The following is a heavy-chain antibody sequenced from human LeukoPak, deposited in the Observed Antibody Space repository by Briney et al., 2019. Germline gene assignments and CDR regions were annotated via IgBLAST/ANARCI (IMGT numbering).Heavy chain of an antibody. D-gene: IGHD3-10*01. Sequence: GGSLRLSCAASGFTFSDYYMSWIRQAPGKGLEWVSYISSSSSYANYADSVKGRFTISRDNAKNSPYLQMNSLRAEDTAVYYCARAYGSGRRWFDPWGQGTLVTVSS. CDR1: GFTFSDYY. CDR3: ARAYGSGRRWFDP. V-gene: IGHV3-11*05. CDR2: ISSSSSYA. J-gene: IGHJ5*02.